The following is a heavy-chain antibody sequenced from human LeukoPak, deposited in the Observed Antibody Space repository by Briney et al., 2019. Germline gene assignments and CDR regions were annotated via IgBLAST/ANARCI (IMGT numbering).Heavy chain of an antibody. V-gene: IGHV1-2*02. CDR3: ARVCSGGGSCYEVENFDS. J-gene: IGHJ4*02. CDR1: GYTFTGYY. D-gene: IGHD2-15*01. CDR2: INPNSGGT. Sequence: GASVKVSCKASGYTFTGYYMHWVRQAPGQGLEWMGWINPNSGGTNYAQKFQGRVTMTTDTSVSTAYMELSRLRSDDTAVYYCARVCSGGGSCYEVENFDSWGQGTLVTVSS.